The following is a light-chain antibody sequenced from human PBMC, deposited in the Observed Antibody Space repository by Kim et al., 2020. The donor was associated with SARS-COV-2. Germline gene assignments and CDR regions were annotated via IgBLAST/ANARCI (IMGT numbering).Light chain of an antibody. V-gene: IGKV4-1*01. Sequence: RANINCKSSQSVLHSANNKNYLAWYQQKPGQPPKLLIYWASTRESGVPDRFSGSGSGTDFTLTISSLQAEDVTVYYCQQYYSSPYSFGQGTKLEIK. CDR1: QSVLHSANNKNY. J-gene: IGKJ2*03. CDR3: QQYYSSPYS. CDR2: WAS.